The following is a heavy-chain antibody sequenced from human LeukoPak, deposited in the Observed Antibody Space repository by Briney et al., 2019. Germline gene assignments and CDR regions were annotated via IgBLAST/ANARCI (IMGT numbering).Heavy chain of an antibody. CDR2: IYHSGNT. D-gene: IGHD4-17*01. CDR1: GDSISSNNW. Sequence: SGTLSLTCAVSGDSISSNNWWSWVRQPPGKGLEWIGEIYHSGNTNYNPSLKSRVTISVDKSNNQFSLELSSLTAADTAVYYCAREKSTVTAGFDFWGQGTLVTVSS. V-gene: IGHV4-4*02. CDR3: AREKSTVTAGFDF. J-gene: IGHJ5*01.